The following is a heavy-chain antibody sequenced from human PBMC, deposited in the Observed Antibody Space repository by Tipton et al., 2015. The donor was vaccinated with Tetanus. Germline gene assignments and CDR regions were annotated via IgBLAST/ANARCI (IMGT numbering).Heavy chain of an antibody. CDR3: ARDRGNYSHYGMDV. D-gene: IGHD3-22*01. V-gene: IGHV1-2*02. CDR1: GYTFTGYY. Sequence: QLVQSGAEVKKPGASVKVSCKASGYTFTGYYMYWVRQAPGQGLEWMGWIDPNSGGTVYAQKFQGRVTMTRDTSISTAYMELSSLRSDDTAVYYCARDRGNYSHYGMDVWGPGTTVTVS. J-gene: IGHJ6*02. CDR2: IDPNSGGT.